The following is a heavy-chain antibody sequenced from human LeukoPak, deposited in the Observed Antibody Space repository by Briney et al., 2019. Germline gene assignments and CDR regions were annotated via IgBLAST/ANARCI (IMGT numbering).Heavy chain of an antibody. D-gene: IGHD6-13*01. CDR2: IIPIFGTA. J-gene: IGHJ4*02. Sequence: ASVKVSCKASGGTFSSYAISWVRQAPGQGLEWMGRIIPIFGTANYAQKFQGRVTITTDESTSTAYMELSSLRSEDTAVYYCARGSGCSTYHVDRYYFDYWGQGTLVTVSS. CDR3: ARGSGCSTYHVDRYYFDY. V-gene: IGHV1-69*05. CDR1: GGTFSSYA.